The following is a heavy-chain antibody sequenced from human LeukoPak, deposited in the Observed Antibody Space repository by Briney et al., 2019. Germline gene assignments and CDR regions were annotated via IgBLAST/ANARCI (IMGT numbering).Heavy chain of an antibody. Sequence: GGSLRLSCAASGFTFSSYSMNWVRQAPGKGLEWVSSISSSSSYIYYADSVKGRFTISGDNAKNSLYLQMNSLRAEDTAVYYCARDSINWGSPPFDYWGQGTLVTVSS. CDR3: ARDSINWGSPPFDY. J-gene: IGHJ4*02. V-gene: IGHV3-21*01. CDR1: GFTFSSYS. D-gene: IGHD7-27*01. CDR2: ISSSSSYI.